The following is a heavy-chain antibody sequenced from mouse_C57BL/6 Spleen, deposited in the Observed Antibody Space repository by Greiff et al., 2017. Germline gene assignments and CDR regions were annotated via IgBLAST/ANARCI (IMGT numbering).Heavy chain of an antibody. V-gene: IGHV5-17*01. CDR1: GFTFSDYG. D-gene: IGHD2-1*01. CDR3: ARGGIYYGNYYAMDY. CDR2: ISSGCSTI. J-gene: IGHJ4*01. Sequence: EVQRVESGGGLVKPGGSLKLSCAASGFTFSDYGMHWVRQAPEKGLEWVAYISSGCSTIYYADTVKGRFTISRDNAKNTLFLQMTSLRSEDTAMYYCARGGIYYGNYYAMDYWGQGTSVTVSS.